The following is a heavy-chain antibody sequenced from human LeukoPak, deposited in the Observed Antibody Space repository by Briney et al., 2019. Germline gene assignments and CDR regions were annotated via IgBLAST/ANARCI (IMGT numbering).Heavy chain of an antibody. J-gene: IGHJ6*02. CDR2: ISGSGSTI. V-gene: IGHV3-48*03. CDR1: GFTFSSYD. D-gene: IGHD3-10*01. CDR3: AGIHPYYYGSGSYLMGYYYFGMDV. Sequence: GGSLRLSCAVSGFTFSSYDMNWVRQAPGKGLEWISYISGSGSTIYDADSVKGRFTVSRDNAKNSLHLQMNSLRAEDTAVYYCAGIHPYYYGSGSYLMGYYYFGMDVWGQGTTVTVSS.